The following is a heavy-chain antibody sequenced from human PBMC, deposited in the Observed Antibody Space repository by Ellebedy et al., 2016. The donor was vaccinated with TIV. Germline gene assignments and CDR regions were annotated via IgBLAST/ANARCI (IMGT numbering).Heavy chain of an antibody. V-gene: IGHV3-30-3*01. D-gene: IGHD6-19*01. CDR3: ARAGYSSGWYWAWYFDY. Sequence: GESLKISXAASGFTFSSYAMHWVRQAPGKGLEWVAVISYDGSNKYYADSVKGRFTISRDNAKNSLYLQMNSLRAEDTAVYYCARAGYSSGWYWAWYFDYWGQGTLVTVSS. CDR2: ISYDGSNK. CDR1: GFTFSSYA. J-gene: IGHJ4*02.